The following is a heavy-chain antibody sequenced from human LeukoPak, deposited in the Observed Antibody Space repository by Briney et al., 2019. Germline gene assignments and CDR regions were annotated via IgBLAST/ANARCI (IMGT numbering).Heavy chain of an antibody. CDR1: GFTFSCHA. CDR2: TGLNSVNT. D-gene: IGHD5-24*01. J-gene: IGHJ4*02. V-gene: IGHV3-23*01. CDR3: AKGDDIGKHPTRAYYFDT. Sequence: GGSLRLSCAASGFTFSCHAMGWVRQAPGKGLEWVSTTGLNSVNTLCAQSVQGRFSISRDNSKNTLDLQMDNLRVDDTAVYYCAKGDDIGKHPTRAYYFDTWGQGTLVTVSS.